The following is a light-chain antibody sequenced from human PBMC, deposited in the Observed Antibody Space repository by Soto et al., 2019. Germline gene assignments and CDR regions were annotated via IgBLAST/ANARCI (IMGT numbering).Light chain of an antibody. CDR1: SSNIGSNT. CDR3: AAWEDSLKGPV. CDR2: SNK. V-gene: IGLV1-44*01. J-gene: IGLJ2*01. Sequence: QSVLTQPPSASGTPGQRVTISCSGSSSNIGSNTVNWYQQLPGTAPKLLIYSNKQRPSGVPDRFSGSKSGTSASLAISGLQSEDEADYYCAAWEDSLKGPVFGGGATLTVL.